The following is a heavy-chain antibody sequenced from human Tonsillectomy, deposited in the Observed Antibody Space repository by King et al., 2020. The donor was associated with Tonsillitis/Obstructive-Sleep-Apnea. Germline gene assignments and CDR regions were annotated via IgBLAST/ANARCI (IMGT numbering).Heavy chain of an antibody. J-gene: IGHJ6*03. CDR2: IIPIFGTA. V-gene: IGHV1-69*01. CDR1: GGTFSSYD. D-gene: IGHD5-12*01. Sequence: QLVQSGAEVKKPGSSVKLSCKASGGTFSSYDISWVRQAPGQGLEWMGGIIPIFGTANYAQKFQGRVTITADESTSTAYMELSSLRSEDTAVYYCARSVATIDYYYYYHYMDVWGKGTTVTVSS. CDR3: ARSVATIDYYYYYHYMDV.